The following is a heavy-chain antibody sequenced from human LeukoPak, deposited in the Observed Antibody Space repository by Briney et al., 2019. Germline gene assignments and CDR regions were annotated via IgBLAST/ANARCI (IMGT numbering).Heavy chain of an antibody. J-gene: IGHJ3*02. Sequence: GGSLGLCGAASGYTLRIYCMHWVRQHPGKGLVSVSRIRSHGSSNYADSVKGRFTISRDNAKNTLYLQMNSLSAEDTAVYYCARAGDYGSGSCAFDMWGQGTMVTVSS. V-gene: IGHV3-74*01. CDR3: ARAGDYGSGSCAFDM. D-gene: IGHD3-10*01. CDR1: GYTLRIYC. CDR2: IRSHGSSN.